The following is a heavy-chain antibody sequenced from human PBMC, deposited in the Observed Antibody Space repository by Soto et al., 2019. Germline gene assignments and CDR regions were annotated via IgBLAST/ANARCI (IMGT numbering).Heavy chain of an antibody. CDR1: GVTFSSYC. V-gene: IGHV3-33*01. J-gene: IGHJ5*02. Sequence: GGSQRLSCAACGVTFSSYCIHWVRQAACKGLEWVAVIWYDGINKYYADSVKGRFTISRDNSKNTLYLQMNSLRAEDTAVYYCARTVFYSDILNGKPRAKWFHRSSQLTLVTLCS. CDR3: ARTVFYSDILNGKPRAKWFHR. D-gene: IGHD3-9*01. CDR2: IWYDGINK.